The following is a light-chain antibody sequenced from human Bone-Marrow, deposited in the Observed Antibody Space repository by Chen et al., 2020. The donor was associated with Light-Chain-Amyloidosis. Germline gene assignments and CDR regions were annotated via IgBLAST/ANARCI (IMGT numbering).Light chain of an antibody. CDR1: DLPTKY. Sequence: SYELTQPPSVSVSPGQTARITCSGDDLPTKYAYWYQQKPGQAPVLGIHRDTERPSGISERFSGASTGAPATLTISGVQAEDEADYHCETADSSGTDEVIFGGGTKLTVL. CDR3: ETADSSGTDEVI. CDR2: RDT. V-gene: IGLV3-25*03. J-gene: IGLJ2*01.